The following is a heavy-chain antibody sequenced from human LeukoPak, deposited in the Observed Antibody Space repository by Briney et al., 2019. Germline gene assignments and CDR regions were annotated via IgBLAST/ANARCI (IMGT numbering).Heavy chain of an antibody. CDR1: GFTFSNYW. CDR2: ISGSGGST. CDR3: AKEGVMSSSSSFFDY. Sequence: GGSLRLSCAASGFTFSNYWMHWVRQAPGKGLVWVSAISGSGGSTYYADSVKGRFTISRDNSKNTLYLQMNSLRAEDTAVYYCAKEGVMSSSSSFFDYWGQGTLVTVSS. J-gene: IGHJ4*02. D-gene: IGHD6-6*01. V-gene: IGHV3-23*01.